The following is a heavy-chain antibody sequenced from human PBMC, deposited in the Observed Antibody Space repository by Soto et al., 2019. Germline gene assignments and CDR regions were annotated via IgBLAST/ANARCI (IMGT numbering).Heavy chain of an antibody. D-gene: IGHD3-3*01. Sequence: PGGSLRLSCAASGFTVSSNYMSWVRQAPGKGLEWVSVIYSGGSTYYADSVKGRFTISRDNSKNTLYLQMNSLRAEDTAVYYCARDWVGYYDFWSGYHDAFDIWGQGTMVTVSS. CDR2: IYSGGST. J-gene: IGHJ3*02. V-gene: IGHV3-66*01. CDR1: GFTVSSNY. CDR3: ARDWVGYYDFWSGYHDAFDI.